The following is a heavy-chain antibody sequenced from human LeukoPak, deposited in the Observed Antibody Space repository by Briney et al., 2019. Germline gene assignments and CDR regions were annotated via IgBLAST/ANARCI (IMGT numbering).Heavy chain of an antibody. J-gene: IGHJ3*02. CDR1: GYTFTSYA. Sequence: ASVKVSCKASGYTFTSYAMIWVRQAPGQGLEWMGWINTNTGNPTYAQGFTGRFVFSLDTSVSTAYLQISSLKAEDTAVYYCAREASRTASDAFDIWGQGTMVTVSS. CDR3: AREASRTASDAFDI. CDR2: INTNTGNP. V-gene: IGHV7-4-1*02. D-gene: IGHD2-2*01.